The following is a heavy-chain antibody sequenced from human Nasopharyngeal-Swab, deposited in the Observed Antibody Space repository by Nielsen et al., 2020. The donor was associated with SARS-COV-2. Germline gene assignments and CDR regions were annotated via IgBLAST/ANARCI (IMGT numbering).Heavy chain of an antibody. CDR1: GFTFSDYY. V-gene: IGHV3-11*05. D-gene: IGHD3-16*01. CDR2: FSSSSSYT. Sequence: GGSLRLSCAASGFTFSDYYMSWIRQAPGKGLEWVSYFSSSSSYTNYADPVKGRFTSSRDNAKHSLYLQMNSLRAEDTAVYYCARAALTVTYSFDYWGQGTLVTVSS. J-gene: IGHJ4*02. CDR3: ARAALTVTYSFDY.